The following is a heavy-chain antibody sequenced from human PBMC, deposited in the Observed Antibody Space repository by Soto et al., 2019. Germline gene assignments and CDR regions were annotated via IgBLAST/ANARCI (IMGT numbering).Heavy chain of an antibody. J-gene: IGHJ5*02. Sequence: LRLSCSAPGFTYSIYALHWVRQAPGKGLDCVAVMSPNGNNQYYADSVKGRFTICRDTSKSTLYLHMTSLRPDDTAVYYCATGANFSYDTNCSWGQRTLVTVS. CDR3: ATGANFSYDTNCS. D-gene: IGHD2-2*01. CDR2: MSPNGNNQ. V-gene: IGHV3-30-3*01. CDR1: GFTYSIYA.